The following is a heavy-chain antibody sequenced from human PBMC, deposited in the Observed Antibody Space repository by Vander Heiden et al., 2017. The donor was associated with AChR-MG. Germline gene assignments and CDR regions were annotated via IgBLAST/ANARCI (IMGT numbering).Heavy chain of an antibody. CDR3: ARSGLREVMGSYYFDY. CDR1: GGSISSSGDS. J-gene: IGHJ4*02. Sequence: QLQLQVSGPGLVKPSETLSLTCTVYGGSISSSGDSWGWIRQPPGKGLEWIGSIYYSGSTYYNPSLKSRVTISVDTSKNQFSLKLSSVTAADTAVYYCARSGLREVMGSYYFDYWGQGTLVTVSS. CDR2: IYYSGST. V-gene: IGHV4-39*01. D-gene: IGHD4-17*01.